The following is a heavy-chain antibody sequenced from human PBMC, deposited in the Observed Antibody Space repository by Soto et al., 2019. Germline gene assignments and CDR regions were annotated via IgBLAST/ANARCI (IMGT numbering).Heavy chain of an antibody. V-gene: IGHV4-59*01. CDR2: XYXXXGT. Sequence: XXTLSLTCTVSGGSISSYYWSWIRQPPGXXXXXXXXXYXXXGTXXKKXXXXXXXIXXXKXXXQLYMKMRSVTAEEMAVYYCANSTVTYFDHWGQGTLVNVSS. CDR3: ANSTVTYFDH. D-gene: IGHD4-17*01. CDR1: GGSISSYY. J-gene: IGHJ4*02.